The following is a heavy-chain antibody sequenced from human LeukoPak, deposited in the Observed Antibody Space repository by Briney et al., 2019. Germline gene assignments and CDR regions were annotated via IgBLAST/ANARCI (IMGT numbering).Heavy chain of an antibody. CDR1: GFTFSSYA. CDR3: VKDQWEFHGALDY. D-gene: IGHD1-26*01. Sequence: PGGSLRLSCAASGFTFSSYAMSWVRQAPGKGLEWVSAISGSGGSTYYADSVKGRFTISRDNSKNTLFLQMNSLRPEDTAVYYCVKDQWEFHGALDYWGQGTLVTVSS. V-gene: IGHV3-23*01. J-gene: IGHJ4*02. CDR2: ISGSGGST.